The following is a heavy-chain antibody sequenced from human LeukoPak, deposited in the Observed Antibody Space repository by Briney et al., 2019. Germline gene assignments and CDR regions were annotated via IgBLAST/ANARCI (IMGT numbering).Heavy chain of an antibody. J-gene: IGHJ6*02. D-gene: IGHD4-11*01. Sequence: GGSLRLSCAASGFTVSSNYMSWVRQAPGKGLEWVSVIYSGGSTYYADSVKGRFTISRDNSKNTLYLQMNSLRAEDTAVYYCARFGNYAYDYGMDVWGQGTTVTVSS. V-gene: IGHV3-53*01. CDR2: IYSGGST. CDR1: GFTVSSNY. CDR3: ARFGNYAYDYGMDV.